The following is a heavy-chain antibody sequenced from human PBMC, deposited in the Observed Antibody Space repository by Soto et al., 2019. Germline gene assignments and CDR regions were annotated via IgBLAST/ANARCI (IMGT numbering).Heavy chain of an antibody. D-gene: IGHD3-10*02. V-gene: IGHV1-3*01. Sequence: QGHLVQSGAEVKKPGASVKVSCKASGYIFNSHALHWVSQAPGQRHEWMGWINAGNGNTYYSQNFKDRVTFTRDTIATTVFMELTSLTSEDTAVYYCARDQSGTGYYVDWFDPWGQGTLVTVSS. CDR1: GYIFNSHA. J-gene: IGHJ5*02. CDR3: ARDQSGTGYYVDWFDP. CDR2: INAGNGNT.